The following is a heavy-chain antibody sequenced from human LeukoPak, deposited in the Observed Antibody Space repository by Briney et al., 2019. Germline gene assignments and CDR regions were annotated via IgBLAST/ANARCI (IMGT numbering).Heavy chain of an antibody. CDR1: GYTFTGYY. D-gene: IGHD5-18*01. V-gene: IGHV1-2*06. Sequence: ASVKVSCKASGYTFTGYYMHWVRQAPGQGLEWMGRINPNSGGTNYAQKFQGRVTKTRDTSISTAYMELSRLRSDDTAVYYCARADTAMGEGDYWGQGTLVTVSS. J-gene: IGHJ4*02. CDR3: ARADTAMGEGDY. CDR2: INPNSGGT.